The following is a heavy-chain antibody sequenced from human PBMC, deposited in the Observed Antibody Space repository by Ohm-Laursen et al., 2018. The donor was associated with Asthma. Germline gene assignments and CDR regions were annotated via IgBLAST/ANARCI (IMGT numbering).Heavy chain of an antibody. CDR1: GFTFSSYG. V-gene: IGHV3-30*18. Sequence: SLRLSCSASGFTFSSYGMHWVRQAPGKGLEWVAVISYDGSNKYYADSVKGRFTISRDNSKNTLYLQMNSLRAEDTAVYYCAKDGVAMARYGWFDPWGQGTLVTVSS. CDR3: AKDGVAMARYGWFDP. D-gene: IGHD3-3*01. CDR2: ISYDGSNK. J-gene: IGHJ5*02.